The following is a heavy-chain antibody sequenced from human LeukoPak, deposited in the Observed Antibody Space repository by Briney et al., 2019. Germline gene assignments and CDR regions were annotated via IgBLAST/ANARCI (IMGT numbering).Heavy chain of an antibody. CDR3: ASERRDGYIDY. Sequence: KPSETLSLTCTVSGGSISSSSYYGGWIRQPPGKGLEWIGSIYYSGSTYYNPSLKSRVTISVDTSKNQFSLKLSSVTAADTAVYYCASERRDGYIDYWGQGTLVTVSS. CDR1: GGSISSSSYY. D-gene: IGHD5-24*01. V-gene: IGHV4-39*07. J-gene: IGHJ4*02. CDR2: IYYSGST.